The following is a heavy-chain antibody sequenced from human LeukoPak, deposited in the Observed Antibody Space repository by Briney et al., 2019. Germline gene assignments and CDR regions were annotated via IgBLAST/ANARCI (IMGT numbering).Heavy chain of an antibody. CDR3: ARDLIIVPTTTKRDSWFDP. CDR2: INPNSGGT. J-gene: IGHJ5*02. Sequence: ASVKVSCKASGYTFTGYYMHWVRQAPGQGLEWMGWINPNSGGTNYAQKFQGRVTMTRDTSISTAYMKLSRLRSDDTAVYYCARDLIIVPTTTKRDSWFDPWGQGTLVTVSS. V-gene: IGHV1-2*02. CDR1: GYTFTGYY. D-gene: IGHD2/OR15-2a*01.